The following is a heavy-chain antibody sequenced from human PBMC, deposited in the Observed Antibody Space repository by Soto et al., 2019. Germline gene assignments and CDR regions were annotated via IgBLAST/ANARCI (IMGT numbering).Heavy chain of an antibody. Sequence: SETLSLTCTVSGGSISSGGYYWSWIRQHPGKGLEWIGYIYYSGSTYYNPSLKSRVTISVDTSKNQFSLKLSSVTAADTAVYYCARANPYSSSTVKIYSYWFDPWGQGTLVTVSS. D-gene: IGHD6-6*01. CDR3: ARANPYSSSTVKIYSYWFDP. V-gene: IGHV4-31*03. CDR2: IYYSGST. J-gene: IGHJ5*02. CDR1: GGSISSGGYY.